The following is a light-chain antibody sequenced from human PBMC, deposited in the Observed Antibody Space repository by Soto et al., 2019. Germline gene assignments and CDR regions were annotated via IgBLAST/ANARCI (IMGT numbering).Light chain of an antibody. Sequence: QSVLTQPASVSGSPGQSITISCTGTSSDVRSYNLVSWYQQHPGKAPKLMIYEGSKRPSGVSNRFSGSKSGNTASLTISGLQAEDEADYYCCSYAGSSTPVVFGGGTKLTVL. J-gene: IGLJ2*01. CDR3: CSYAGSSTPVV. V-gene: IGLV2-23*01. CDR1: SSDVRSYNL. CDR2: EGS.